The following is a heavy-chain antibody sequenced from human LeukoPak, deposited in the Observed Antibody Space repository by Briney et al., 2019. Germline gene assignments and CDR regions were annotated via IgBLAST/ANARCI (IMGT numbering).Heavy chain of an antibody. D-gene: IGHD5-12*01. Sequence: ASVKVSCKASGGTFSSYAISWVRQAPGQGLEWMGGIIPIFGTANYAQKFQGRVTITADESTSTAYTELSSLRSEDTAVYYCARDAGIVATANWGQGTLVTVSS. CDR3: ARDAGIVATAN. J-gene: IGHJ4*02. CDR1: GGTFSSYA. V-gene: IGHV1-69*13. CDR2: IIPIFGTA.